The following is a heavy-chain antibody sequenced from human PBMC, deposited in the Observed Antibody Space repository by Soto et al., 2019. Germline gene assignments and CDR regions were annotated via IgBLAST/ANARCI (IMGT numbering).Heavy chain of an antibody. J-gene: IGHJ6*02. CDR3: ATLVVPAATTWDSYYYYGMDV. D-gene: IGHD2-2*01. CDR1: GYTLTELS. Sequence: GASVKVSCKVSGYTLTELSMHWVRQAPGKGLEWMGGFDPEDGETIYAQKFQGRVTMTEDTSTDTAYMELSSLRSEDTAVYYCATLVVPAATTWDSYYYYGMDVWGQGTTVTVSS. CDR2: FDPEDGET. V-gene: IGHV1-24*01.